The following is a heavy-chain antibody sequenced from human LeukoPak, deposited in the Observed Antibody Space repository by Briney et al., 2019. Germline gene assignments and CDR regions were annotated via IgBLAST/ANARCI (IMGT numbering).Heavy chain of an antibody. CDR2: ISAYNGNT. V-gene: IGHV1-18*01. J-gene: IGHJ6*02. Sequence: GASVKVSCKTSGYTFTSYGISWVRQAPGQGPEWLGWISAYNGNTNYAQKLQGRVTTTTDKSTSTAYMELSSLRSEDTAVYYCAREVAGEDYYYYGMDVWGQGTTVTVSS. CDR1: GYTFTSYG. D-gene: IGHD2-15*01. CDR3: AREVAGEDYYYYGMDV.